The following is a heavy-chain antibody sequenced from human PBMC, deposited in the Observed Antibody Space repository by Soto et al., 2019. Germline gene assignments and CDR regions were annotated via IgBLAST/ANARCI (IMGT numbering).Heavy chain of an antibody. Sequence: PGGSLRLSCAASGFTVSSNYMSWVRQAPGKGLEWVSVIYSGGSTYYADSVKGRFTVSRDNSKNTLYLQMNSLRAEDTAIYYSGSTNYNPSLKSRVTISVDTSKNQFSLKLSSVTAADTAVYYCARRVKVVPAALQQLSGYYYYYYMDVWGKGTTVTVSS. V-gene: IGHV3-66*01. CDR1: GFTVSSNY. J-gene: IGHJ6*03. CDR2: IYSGGST. CDR3: GSTNYNPSLKSRVTISVDTSKNQFSLKLSSVTAADTAVYYCARRVKVVPAALQQLSGYYYYYYMDV. D-gene: IGHD3-10*01.